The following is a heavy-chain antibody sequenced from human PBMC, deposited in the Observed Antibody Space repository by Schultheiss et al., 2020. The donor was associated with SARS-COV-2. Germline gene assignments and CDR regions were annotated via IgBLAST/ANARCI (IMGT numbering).Heavy chain of an antibody. V-gene: IGHV3-23*01. CDR2: ISGSGGST. CDR1: GFTFRSYA. J-gene: IGHJ2*01. CDR3: AKDTGRYCSSTSCYFDWYFDL. Sequence: GESLKISCAASGFTFRSYAMSWVRQAPGKGLEWVSAISGSGGSTYYADSVKGRFTISRDNSKNTLYLQMNSLRAEDTAVYYCAKDTGRYCSSTSCYFDWYFDLWGRGTLVTVSS. D-gene: IGHD2-2*01.